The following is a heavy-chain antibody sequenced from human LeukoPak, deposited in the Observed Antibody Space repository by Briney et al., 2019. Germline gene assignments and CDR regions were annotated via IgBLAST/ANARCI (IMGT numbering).Heavy chain of an antibody. Sequence: ASVKVSCKASGYTFTSYGITWVRQAPGQGLEWMGCISAYNGNTNYAQKLQGRVTMTTDRSTSTAYMELRSLRSDDTAVYYCARGPIIDIAIVPAADEYYYMDVWGKGTTVTVSS. V-gene: IGHV1-18*01. CDR1: GYTFTSYG. CDR2: ISAYNGNT. D-gene: IGHD2-2*01. CDR3: ARGPIIDIAIVPAADEYYYMDV. J-gene: IGHJ6*03.